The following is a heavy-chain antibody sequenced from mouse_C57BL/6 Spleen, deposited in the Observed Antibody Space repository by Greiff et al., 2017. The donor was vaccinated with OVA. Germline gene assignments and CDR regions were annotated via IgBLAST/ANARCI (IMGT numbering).Heavy chain of an antibody. Sequence: VQLQQSGPELVKPGASVKMSCKASGYTFTDYNMHWVKQSHGKSLEWIGYINPNNGGTSYNPKFKGKATLTVNKSSSTAYRELRRRTSEDSAVYYCADDDEGYFDYWGKGTTLTVSS. CDR2: INPNNGGT. V-gene: IGHV1-22*01. D-gene: IGHD2-4*01. CDR1: GYTFTDYN. CDR3: ADDDEGYFDY. J-gene: IGHJ2*01.